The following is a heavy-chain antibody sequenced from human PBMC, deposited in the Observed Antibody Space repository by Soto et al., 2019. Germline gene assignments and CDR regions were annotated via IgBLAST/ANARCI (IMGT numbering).Heavy chain of an antibody. Sequence: QVQLVESGGGVVQPGRSLRLSCAASGFTFSSYAMHWVRQAPGKGLEWVAVISYDGSNKYYADSVKGRFTISRDKSKTTLYLQMNCLRAEDTAVYCCARGKTMVTDSHSWGQGTLVTVS. V-gene: IGHV3-30-3*01. J-gene: IGHJ4*02. D-gene: IGHD5-18*01. CDR2: ISYDGSNK. CDR3: ARGKTMVTDSHS. CDR1: GFTFSSYA.